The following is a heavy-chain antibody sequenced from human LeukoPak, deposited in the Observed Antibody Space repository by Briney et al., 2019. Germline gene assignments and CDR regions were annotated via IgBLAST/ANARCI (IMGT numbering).Heavy chain of an antibody. V-gene: IGHV4-59*01. CDR1: GGSISSYY. D-gene: IGHD3-9*01. Sequence: PSETLSLTCTVSGGSISSYYWSWIRQPPGKGLEWIGYIYYSGSTNYNPSLKSRVTISVDTSKNQFSLKLSSVTAADTAVYYCARAHDILTGYEFWFDPWGQGTLVTVSS. CDR3: ARAHDILTGYEFWFDP. J-gene: IGHJ5*02. CDR2: IYYSGST.